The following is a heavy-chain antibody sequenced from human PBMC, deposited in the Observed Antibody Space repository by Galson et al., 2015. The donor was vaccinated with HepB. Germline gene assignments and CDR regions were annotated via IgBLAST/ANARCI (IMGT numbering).Heavy chain of an antibody. J-gene: IGHJ4*02. CDR1: GYTFTSNG. V-gene: IGHV1-18*01. D-gene: IGHD2-15*01. CDR2: IRANTGNT. Sequence: SVKVSCKASGYTFTSNGISWVRQAPGHGLEWMGWIRANTGNTNYAQKFQGRVTLTRDTSTSSVHMELRSLRIDGTAVYYCARDRLHSLDYWGPGSLVTVSS. CDR3: ARDRLHSLDY.